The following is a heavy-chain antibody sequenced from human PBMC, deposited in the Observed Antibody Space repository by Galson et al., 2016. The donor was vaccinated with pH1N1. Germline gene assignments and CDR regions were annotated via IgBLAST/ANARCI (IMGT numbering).Heavy chain of an antibody. V-gene: IGHV3-20*04. D-gene: IGHD4-23*01. J-gene: IGHJ4*02. CDR3: ARENSEGFDY. Sequence: SLRLSCAASGFTFDDHGMSWVRHVPGKGLESVCGINWNGGRKECGDSVKGRFTISRDNAKDFVYLQMNSLRVEDTALYYCARENSEGFDYWGQGTLVTVSS. CDR1: GFTFDDHG. CDR2: INWNGGRK.